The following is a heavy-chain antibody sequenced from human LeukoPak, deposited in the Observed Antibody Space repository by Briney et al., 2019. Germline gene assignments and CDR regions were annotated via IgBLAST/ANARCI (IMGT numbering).Heavy chain of an antibody. CDR3: ARGVGGSGYEPDAFDI. Sequence: GGSLRLSCAASGFTFSNYWMSWVRQAPGKGLEWVANIKEDGSEKYYVDSVKGRFTTSRDNAKNSLYLQMNSLRAEDTAVYYCARGVGGSGYEPDAFDIWGQGTMVTVSS. J-gene: IGHJ3*02. CDR1: GFTFSNYW. V-gene: IGHV3-7*04. D-gene: IGHD5-12*01. CDR2: IKEDGSEK.